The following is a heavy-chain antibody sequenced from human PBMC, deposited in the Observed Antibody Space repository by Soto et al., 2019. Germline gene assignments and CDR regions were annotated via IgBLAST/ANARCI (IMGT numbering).Heavy chain of an antibody. CDR2: IIPIFGRA. D-gene: IGHD4-17*01. Sequence: QVQLVQSGAEVKKPGSSVKVSCKASGGTFSSYAINWVRQAPGQGLEWMGGIIPIFGRANYAQKVQGRVTIIADESAMTAYRELRRLRSEDTGVYYCARERYRVYGDTVLNYYYYGMDVWGQGTTVTVSS. CDR1: GGTFSSYA. CDR3: ARERYRVYGDTVLNYYYYGMDV. J-gene: IGHJ6*02. V-gene: IGHV1-69*12.